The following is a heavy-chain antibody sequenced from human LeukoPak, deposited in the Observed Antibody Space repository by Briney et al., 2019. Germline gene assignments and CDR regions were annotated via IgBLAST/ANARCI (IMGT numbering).Heavy chain of an antibody. CDR1: GGSISSSNW. CDR3: ARGPPDCSSTSCYAFDAFDI. V-gene: IGHV4-4*02. Sequence: SGTLSLTCAVSGGSISSSNWWNWVRQPPRKGLEWIGSMYSSGSTYYNPSLKSRVTISVDTSKNQFSLKLSSVTAADTAVYYCARGPPDCSSTSCYAFDAFDIWGQGTMVTVSS. CDR2: MYSSGST. D-gene: IGHD2-2*01. J-gene: IGHJ3*02.